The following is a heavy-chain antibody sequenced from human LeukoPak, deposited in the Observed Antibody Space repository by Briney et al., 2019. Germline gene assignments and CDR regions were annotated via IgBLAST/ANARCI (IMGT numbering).Heavy chain of an antibody. CDR3: AKGPGYDSSGYYYHDY. V-gene: IGHV3-23*01. J-gene: IGHJ4*02. CDR1: GFTFRSYA. D-gene: IGHD3-22*01. CDR2: ISGSGGSA. Sequence: GGSLRLSCAASGFTFRSYAMSWVRQAPGKGLEWVSAISGSGGSAYFADSVKGRFTISRDNSKNTLYLQMSSLRAEDTAVYYCAKGPGYDSSGYYYHDYWGQGTLVTVSS.